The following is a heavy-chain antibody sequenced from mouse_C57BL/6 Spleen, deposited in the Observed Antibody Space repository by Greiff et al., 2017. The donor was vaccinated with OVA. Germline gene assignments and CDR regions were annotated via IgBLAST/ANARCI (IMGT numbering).Heavy chain of an antibody. V-gene: IGHV3-6*01. Sequence: VQLQQSGPGLVKPSQSLSLTCSVTGYSITSGYYWNWIRQFPGNKLEWMGYISYDGSNNYNPSLKNRISITRDTSKNQFFLKLNSVTTEDTATYYCASDYCWGQGTTLTVSS. CDR2: ISYDGSN. CDR1: GYSITSGYY. CDR3: ASDYC. J-gene: IGHJ2*01.